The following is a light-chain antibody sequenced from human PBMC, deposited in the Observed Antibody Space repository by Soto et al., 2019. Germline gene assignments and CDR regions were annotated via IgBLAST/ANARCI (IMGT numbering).Light chain of an antibody. Sequence: QSVLTQPPSVSGAPGQRVTISCNGSSSNIGANYDVHWYQHLPGTAPKLLIYGNTNRPSGVPDRFSGSKSGTSASLAITGLQAEDEADYYCQSYDNSLSASLFGGGTKLTVL. J-gene: IGLJ3*02. V-gene: IGLV1-40*01. CDR1: SSNIGANYD. CDR3: QSYDNSLSASL. CDR2: GNT.